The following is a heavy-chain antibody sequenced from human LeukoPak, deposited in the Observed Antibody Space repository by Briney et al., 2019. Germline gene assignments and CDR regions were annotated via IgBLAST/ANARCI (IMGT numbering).Heavy chain of an antibody. D-gene: IGHD1-7*01. Sequence: SETLSLTCTVSGGSISSSSYYWGWIRQPPGKGLEWIGSIYYSGSTYYNPSLKSRVTISVDTSKNQFSLKLSSVTAADTAVYYCARPRSSSVAGTFFYYFDYWGQGTLVTVSS. CDR3: ARPRSSSVAGTFFYYFDY. CDR1: GGSISSSSYY. V-gene: IGHV4-39*01. CDR2: IYYSGST. J-gene: IGHJ4*02.